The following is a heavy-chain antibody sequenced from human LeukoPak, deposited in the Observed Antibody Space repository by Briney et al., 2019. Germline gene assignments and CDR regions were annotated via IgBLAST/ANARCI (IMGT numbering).Heavy chain of an antibody. J-gene: IGHJ4*02. Sequence: PGGSLRLSCAASGLTVSSTYMSWVRQTPGKGLEWVSVIYSGGSTYYADSVKGRFTISRDNSKNTLYLQMNSLRAEDTAVYYCARDLQEWYFDYWGQGTLVTVSS. CDR1: GLTVSSTY. CDR3: ARDLQEWYFDY. D-gene: IGHD3-3*01. CDR2: IYSGGST. V-gene: IGHV3-66*01.